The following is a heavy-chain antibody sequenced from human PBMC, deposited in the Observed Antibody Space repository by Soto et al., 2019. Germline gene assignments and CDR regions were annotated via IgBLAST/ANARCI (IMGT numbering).Heavy chain of an antibody. Sequence: SVKVSCKASGFTFTSPAVQWVRQARGQRLEWIGWIVVGSGNTNYAQKFQERVTITRDMSTSTAYMELSSLRSEDTAVYYCAAIEYSGWLDYWGQGTLVTVSS. D-gene: IGHD6-19*01. CDR2: IVVGSGNT. CDR1: GFTFTSPA. J-gene: IGHJ4*02. V-gene: IGHV1-58*01. CDR3: AAIEYSGWLDY.